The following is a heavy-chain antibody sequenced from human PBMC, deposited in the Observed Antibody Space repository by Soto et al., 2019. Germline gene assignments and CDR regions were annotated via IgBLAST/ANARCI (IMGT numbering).Heavy chain of an antibody. Sequence: PVLSLQVCYRVAGYSFVNYWIGWISQIPGKGLEWMGIIYPGDSDTRYSPSFQGQVTISADKSISTAYLQWSSLKASDTAMYYCARHAGGAAAVNYYYYYGMDVWGQGTTVTVSS. V-gene: IGHV5-51*01. J-gene: IGHJ6*02. D-gene: IGHD6-13*01. CDR3: ARHAGGAAAVNYYYYYGMDV. CDR1: GYSFVNYW. CDR2: IYPGDSDT.